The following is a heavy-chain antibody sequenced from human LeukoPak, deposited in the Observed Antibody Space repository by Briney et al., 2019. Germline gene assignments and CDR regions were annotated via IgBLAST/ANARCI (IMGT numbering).Heavy chain of an antibody. CDR2: ISAYNGDT. CDR1: GYXFNTYG. V-gene: IGHV1-18*01. Sequence: ASVKVSCKASGYXFNTYGISWVRQAPGQGLEWMGWISAYNGDTNYAQKVQGRVTMTTDTSTSTVYMELRSLRSDDTAVYYCARCRASLRTPPYWYFDLWGRGTLVTVSS. D-gene: IGHD5/OR15-5a*01. CDR3: ARCRASLRTPPYWYFDL. J-gene: IGHJ2*01.